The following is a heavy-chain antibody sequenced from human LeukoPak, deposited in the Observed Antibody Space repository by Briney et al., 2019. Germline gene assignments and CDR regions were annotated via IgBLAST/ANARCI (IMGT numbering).Heavy chain of an antibody. D-gene: IGHD1-20*01. CDR3: ARDNWIEAHYFDY. CDR2: IKQDGSEK. Sequence: GGTLRLSCAASGFTFSSYGMSWVRQAPGKGLEWVANIKQDGSEKYYVDSVKGRFTISRDNAKNSLYLQMNSLRAEDTAVYYCARDNWIEAHYFDYWGQGTLVTVSS. J-gene: IGHJ4*02. CDR1: GFTFSSYG. V-gene: IGHV3-7*01.